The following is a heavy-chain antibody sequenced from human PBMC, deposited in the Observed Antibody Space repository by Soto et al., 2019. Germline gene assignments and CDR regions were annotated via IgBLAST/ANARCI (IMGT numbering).Heavy chain of an antibody. CDR1: GLTFNRHA. CDR3: ARTPGDTTVISAIDH. J-gene: IGHJ4*02. D-gene: IGHD2-21*01. V-gene: IGHV3-23*01. Sequence: LXLSCVPSGLTFNRHALAWVRQAPGKGLEWVSAISGSGSSTYDSDSVKGRFTISRDNSNNTLYLQMNSLRAEDTAIYYCARTPGDTTVISAIDHWGQGTPVTVSS. CDR2: ISGSGSST.